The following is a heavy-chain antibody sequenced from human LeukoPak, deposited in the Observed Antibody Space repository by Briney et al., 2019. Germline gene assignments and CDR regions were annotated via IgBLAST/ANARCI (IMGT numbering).Heavy chain of an antibody. CDR3: ARRPGDSSSSWYFDL. CDR1: GFTFSSYS. D-gene: IGHD6-6*01. V-gene: IGHV3-21*01. Sequence: GGSLRLSCAASGFTFSSYSMNWVRQAPGKGLEWVSSISSSSSYIYYADSVKGRFTISRDNAKNSLYLQMNGLRAEDTAVYYCARRPGDSSSSWYFDLWGRGTLVTVSS. J-gene: IGHJ2*01. CDR2: ISSSSSYI.